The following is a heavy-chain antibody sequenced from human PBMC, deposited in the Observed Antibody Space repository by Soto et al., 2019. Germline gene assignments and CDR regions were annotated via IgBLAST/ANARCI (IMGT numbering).Heavy chain of an antibody. D-gene: IGHD3-22*01. CDR2: IYHSGGP. J-gene: IGHJ4*02. V-gene: IGHV4-30-4*01. Sequence: PSETLSLTCTVSGGSISSSDYWSWIRQPPGKGLEWIGYIYHSGGPYYNPSLNSRATMSVDTSQNQFSLKLSSVSAADTAVYYCARTKYYYDTTAYIFDYWGQGALVTVSS. CDR3: ARTKYYYDTTAYIFDY. CDR1: GGSISSSDY.